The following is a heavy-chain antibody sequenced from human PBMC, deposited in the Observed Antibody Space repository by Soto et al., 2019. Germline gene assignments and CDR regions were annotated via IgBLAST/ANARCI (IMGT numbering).Heavy chain of an antibody. CDR3: ARAHFMVRGVIRRAYCFDY. J-gene: IGHJ4*02. Sequence: QVQLQESGPGLVKPSQTLSLTCTVSGGSISSGDYYWSWIRQPPGKGLEWIGYIYYSGSTYYNPSLKSRVTISVDTSKNQFSLKLSSVTAADTAVYYCARAHFMVRGVIRRAYCFDYWGQGTLVTVSS. V-gene: IGHV4-30-4*01. CDR1: GGSISSGDYY. D-gene: IGHD3-10*01. CDR2: IYYSGST.